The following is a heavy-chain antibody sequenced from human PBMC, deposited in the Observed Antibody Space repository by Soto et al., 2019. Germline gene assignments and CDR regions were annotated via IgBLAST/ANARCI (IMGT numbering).Heavy chain of an antibody. CDR3: ARDGGFYYGMDV. D-gene: IGHD3-3*01. V-gene: IGHV4-59*01. Sequence: QVQLQESGPGLVKPSETLSLTWTVSGGSIGSYYWNWIRQPPGKGLEWIGYIYYSGSTNYNPSLTSXXTISVDTAKDQFSLELSSVTAGDTAVYYCARDGGFYYGMDVWGRGTTVTVSS. CDR1: GGSIGSYY. J-gene: IGHJ6*02. CDR2: IYYSGST.